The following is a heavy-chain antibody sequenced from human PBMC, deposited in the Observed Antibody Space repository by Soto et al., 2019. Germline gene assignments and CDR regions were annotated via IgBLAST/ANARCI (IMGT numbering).Heavy chain of an antibody. CDR1: GGSISSYY. V-gene: IGHV4-59*01. J-gene: IGHJ3*02. CDR2: IYYSGST. D-gene: IGHD2-21*02. Sequence: SETLSLTCTVSGGSISSYYWSWIRQPPGKGLEWIGYIYYSGSTNYNPSLKSRVTISVDTSKNQFSLKLSSVTAADTAVYYCARGGAYCGGDCYPLVAFDIWGQGTVVTVSS. CDR3: ARGGAYCGGDCYPLVAFDI.